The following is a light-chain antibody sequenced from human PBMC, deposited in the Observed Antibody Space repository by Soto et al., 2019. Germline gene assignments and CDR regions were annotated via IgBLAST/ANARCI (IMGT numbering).Light chain of an antibody. V-gene: IGKV1-5*03. CDR3: QHYNDYSWT. Sequence: DIHMTQSPSTLSASVGDRVTITCRASQSISSWLAWYQQKPGKAPNLLIYKTSSLESGVPSRFSGSGSGTEFTLNISSLQPDDFATYYCQHYNDYSWTFGQGTKVEIK. CDR2: KTS. J-gene: IGKJ1*01. CDR1: QSISSW.